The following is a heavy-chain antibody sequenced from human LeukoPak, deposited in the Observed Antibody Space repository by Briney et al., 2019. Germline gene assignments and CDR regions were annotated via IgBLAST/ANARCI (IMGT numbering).Heavy chain of an antibody. J-gene: IGHJ5*02. CDR3: ARDLIGMVRGDYVGWFDP. CDR2: IIPIFGTA. CDR1: GGTFSSYA. Sequence: ASVKVSCEASGGTFSSYAISWVRQAPGQGLEWMGRIIPIFGTANYAQKFQGRVTITTDESTSTAYMELSSLRSEDTAVYYCARDLIGMVRGDYVGWFDPWGQGTLVTVSS. D-gene: IGHD4-17*01. V-gene: IGHV1-69*05.